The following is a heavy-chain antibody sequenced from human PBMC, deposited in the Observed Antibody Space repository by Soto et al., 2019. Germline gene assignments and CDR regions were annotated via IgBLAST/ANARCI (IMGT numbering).Heavy chain of an antibody. J-gene: IGHJ6*02. CDR2: IWYDGSNK. CDR1: GFTFSSYG. Sequence: GRSLRLSCAASGFTFSSYGMHWVRQAPGKRLEWVAVIWYDGSNKYYADSVKGRFTISRDNSKNTLYLQINSLRAEDTAVYYCARHIVVVVAADYYGMDVWGQGTTVTVSS. CDR3: ARHIVVVVAADYYGMDV. D-gene: IGHD2-15*01. V-gene: IGHV3-33*01.